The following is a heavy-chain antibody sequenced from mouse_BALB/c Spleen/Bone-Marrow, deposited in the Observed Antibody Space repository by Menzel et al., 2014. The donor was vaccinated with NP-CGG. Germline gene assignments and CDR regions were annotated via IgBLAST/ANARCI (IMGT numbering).Heavy chain of an antibody. Sequence: EVMLVESGGGLVQPGGFLRLSCVTSGFTFTDHYMSWVRQPPGKALEWLGFIRNKANGYTTEYSASVKGRFTISRDNSQSIVYLQMNTLRAEDSATYYCARDYLYYFDYWGQGTTLTVSS. CDR3: ARDYLYYFDY. D-gene: IGHD2-1*01. J-gene: IGHJ2*01. CDR1: GFTFTDHY. V-gene: IGHV7-3*02. CDR2: IRNKANGYTT.